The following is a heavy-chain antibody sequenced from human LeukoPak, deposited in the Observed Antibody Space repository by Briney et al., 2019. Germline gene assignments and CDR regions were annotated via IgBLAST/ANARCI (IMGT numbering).Heavy chain of an antibody. V-gene: IGHV4-31*03. CDR3: ARVLTPSVIDY. CDR1: GGSISSGGYS. Sequence: SETLSLTCTVSGGSISSGGYSWSWIRQHPGQGLEWVGYIYYSGSTYYNPSLKSRVTISVDTSKNQFSLKLSSVTAADTAVYYCARVLTPSVIDYWGQGTLVTVSS. J-gene: IGHJ4*02. CDR2: IYYSGST.